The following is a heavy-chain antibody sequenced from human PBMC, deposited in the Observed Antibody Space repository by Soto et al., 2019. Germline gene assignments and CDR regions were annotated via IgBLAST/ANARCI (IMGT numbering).Heavy chain of an antibody. CDR3: ARDYGDYGPLYYYYGMDV. CDR1: GYTFTSYG. J-gene: IGHJ6*02. Sequence: ASVKVSCKASGYTFTSYGISWVRQAPGQGLEWMGRISAYNGNTNYAQKLQGRVTMTTDTSTSTAYMELRSLRSDDTAVYYCARDYGDYGPLYYYYGMDVWGQGTTVTVSS. CDR2: ISAYNGNT. V-gene: IGHV1-18*01. D-gene: IGHD4-17*01.